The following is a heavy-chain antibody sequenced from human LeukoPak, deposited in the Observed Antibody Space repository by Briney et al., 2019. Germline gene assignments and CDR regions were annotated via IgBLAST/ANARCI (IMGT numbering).Heavy chain of an antibody. Sequence: SETLSLTCTVSGGSISSYYWSWIRQPPGNGLEWIGYIYYSGSTNYNPSLKSRVTISVDTSKNQFSLKLSSVTAADTAVYYCARDMRAYYDILTGYPPLYGMDVWGKGTTVTVSS. V-gene: IGHV4-59*01. J-gene: IGHJ6*04. CDR3: ARDMRAYYDILTGYPPLYGMDV. CDR2: IYYSGST. CDR1: GGSISSYY. D-gene: IGHD3-9*01.